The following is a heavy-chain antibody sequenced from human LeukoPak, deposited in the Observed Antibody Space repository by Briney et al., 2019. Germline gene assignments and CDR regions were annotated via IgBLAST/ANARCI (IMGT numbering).Heavy chain of an antibody. CDR1: GGSVSGYY. CDR3: ARGAGWYEY. Sequence: SETLSLTCTVSGGSVSGYYWSWLRQPPGKGLEWIAYISHSGNTNYKPSLKRRVTISKDTSKNQFSLRLNSVTAADTAVYHCARGAGWYEYWGQGTLVTVSS. V-gene: IGHV4-59*02. J-gene: IGHJ4*02. CDR2: ISHSGNT. D-gene: IGHD6-19*01.